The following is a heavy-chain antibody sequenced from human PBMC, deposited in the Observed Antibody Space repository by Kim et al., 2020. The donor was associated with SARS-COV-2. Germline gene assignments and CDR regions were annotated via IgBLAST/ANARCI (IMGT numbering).Heavy chain of an antibody. CDR1: GFTFDDYA. CDR2: ISWNSGSI. CDR3: AKDNASGFT. J-gene: IGHJ5*02. Sequence: GGSLRLSCAASGFTFDDYAMHWVRQAPGKGLEWVSGISWNSGSIGYADSVKGRFTISRDNAKNSLYLQMNSLRAEDTALYYCAKDNASGFTWGQGTLVTVSS. D-gene: IGHD3-10*01. V-gene: IGHV3-9*01.